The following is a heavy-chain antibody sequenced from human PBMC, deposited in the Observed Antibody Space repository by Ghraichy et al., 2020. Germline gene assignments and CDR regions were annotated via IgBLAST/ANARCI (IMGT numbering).Heavy chain of an antibody. Sequence: GSLRLSCAASGFTVSSNYMSWVRQAPGKGLEWVSVIYSGGSTYYADSVKGRFTISRDNSKNTLYLQMNSLRAEDTAVYYCARGIPYSSGWYYFDYWGQGTLVTVSS. J-gene: IGHJ4*02. V-gene: IGHV3-53*01. CDR1: GFTVSSNY. CDR2: IYSGGST. CDR3: ARGIPYSSGWYYFDY. D-gene: IGHD6-19*01.